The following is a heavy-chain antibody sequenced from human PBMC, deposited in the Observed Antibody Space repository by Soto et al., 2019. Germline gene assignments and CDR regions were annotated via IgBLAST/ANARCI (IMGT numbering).Heavy chain of an antibody. V-gene: IGHV3-53*01. J-gene: IGHJ6*02. CDR2: VYSGGST. D-gene: IGHD3-9*01. Sequence: XGSLKLSCSASGFTVSNNYMSWVRQAPGKGLEWVSVVYSGGSTYYADSVKGRFTISRDNSKNTVYLQMNSLRAEDTAVYYCARDLVLTGYSDYYYYGMDVWGQGTTVTVSS. CDR3: ARDLVLTGYSDYYYYGMDV. CDR1: GFTVSNNY.